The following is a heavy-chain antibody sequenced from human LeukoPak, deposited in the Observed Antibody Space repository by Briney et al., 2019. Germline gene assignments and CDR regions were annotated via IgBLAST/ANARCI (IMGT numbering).Heavy chain of an antibody. J-gene: IGHJ6*02. CDR1: GFTVSSNY. V-gene: IGHV3-66*02. CDR3: ARDGGYYYDSSGPPLYYYYGMDV. D-gene: IGHD3-22*01. CDR2: IYSGGST. Sequence: GGSLRLSCAASGFTVSSNYMSWVRQAPGKGLEWGSVIYSGGSTYYPDSVKGRFTISRDNSKNTLYLQMNSLRAEDTAVYYCARDGGYYYDSSGPPLYYYYGMDVWGQGTTVTVSS.